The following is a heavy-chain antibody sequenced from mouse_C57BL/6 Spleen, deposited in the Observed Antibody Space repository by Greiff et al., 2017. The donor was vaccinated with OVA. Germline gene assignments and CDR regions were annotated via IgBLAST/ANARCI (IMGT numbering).Heavy chain of an antibody. CDR2: IYPGSGNT. D-gene: IGHD2-4*01. J-gene: IGHJ1*03. V-gene: IGHV1-76*01. Sequence: QVQLKQSGAELVRPGASVKLSCKASGYTFTDYYINWVKQRPGQGLEWIARIYPGSGNTYYNEKFKGKATLTAEKSSSTAYMQLSSLTSEDSACDVCARDYDYDGWYFDVWGTGTTVTVSA. CDR3: ARDYDYDGWYFDV. CDR1: GYTFTDYY.